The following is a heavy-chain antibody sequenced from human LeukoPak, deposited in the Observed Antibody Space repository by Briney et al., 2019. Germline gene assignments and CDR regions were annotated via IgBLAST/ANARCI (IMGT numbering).Heavy chain of an antibody. CDR2: IYSGGDT. J-gene: IGHJ4*02. V-gene: IGHV3-53*01. CDR3: ARAPTITTVFDS. Sequence: GGSLRLSCAASGFTVSSNYLSWVRRAPGKGLEWVSIIYSGGDTFYADSAKGRFTISRDNSKNIVYLQMNSLRAEDTAVYYCARAPTITTVFDSWGQGTLVTVSS. CDR1: GFTVSSNY. D-gene: IGHD4-17*01.